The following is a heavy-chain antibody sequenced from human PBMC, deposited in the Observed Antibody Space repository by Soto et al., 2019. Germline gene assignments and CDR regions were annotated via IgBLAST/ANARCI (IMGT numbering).Heavy chain of an antibody. CDR3: AREGIVGATTSGGFDY. D-gene: IGHD1-26*01. CDR1: GYTFTGYY. CDR2: INPNSGGT. Sequence: GASVKVSCKASGYTFTGYYMHWVRQAPGQGLEWMGWINPNSGGTNYAQKFQGWVTMTRDTSISTAYMELSRLRSDDTVVYYCAREGIVGATTSGGFDYWGQGTLVTVSS. J-gene: IGHJ4*02. V-gene: IGHV1-2*04.